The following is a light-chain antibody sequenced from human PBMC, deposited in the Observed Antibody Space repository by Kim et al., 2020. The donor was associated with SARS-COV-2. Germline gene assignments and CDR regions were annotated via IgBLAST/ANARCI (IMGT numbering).Light chain of an antibody. V-gene: IGLV1-44*01. CDR3: GTWDDTLEVWL. Sequence: VLTQPPSASGSPGQRVTISCSGSTSNIGGNSVNWYQQFPGTAPKLFVDTNNRRPSGVPDRVSASKSGTSASLAISGLQSEDEADYYCGTWDDTLEVWLFGGGTQLTVL. CDR2: TNN. CDR1: TSNIGGNS. J-gene: IGLJ3*02.